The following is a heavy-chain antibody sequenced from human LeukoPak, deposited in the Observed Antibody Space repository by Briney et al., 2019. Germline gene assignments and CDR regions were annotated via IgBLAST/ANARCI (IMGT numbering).Heavy chain of an antibody. D-gene: IGHD2-2*01. J-gene: IGHJ4*02. V-gene: IGHV1-18*01. CDR2: ISAYNGNT. CDR3: ARAEQYCSSTSCLDY. Sequence: ASVKVSCKASGYTFTSYGISWVRQAPGQGLEWMGWISAYNGNTNYAQKFQGRVTMTRDTSISTAYMELSRLRSDDTAVYYCARAEQYCSSTSCLDYWGQGTLVTVSS. CDR1: GYTFTSYG.